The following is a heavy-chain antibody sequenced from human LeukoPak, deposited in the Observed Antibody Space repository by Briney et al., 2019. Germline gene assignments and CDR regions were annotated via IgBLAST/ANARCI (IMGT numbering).Heavy chain of an antibody. J-gene: IGHJ4*02. Sequence: SETPSLTCTVSGYSISSGYYWGWIRQPPGKGLEWIGSIYHSGSTYYNPSLKSRVTISVDTSKNQFSLKLSSVTAADTAVYYCGYDSSGHAGAPYYFDYWGQGTLVTVSS. D-gene: IGHD3-22*01. CDR1: GYSISSGYY. CDR3: GYDSSGHAGAPYYFDY. V-gene: IGHV4-38-2*02. CDR2: IYHSGST.